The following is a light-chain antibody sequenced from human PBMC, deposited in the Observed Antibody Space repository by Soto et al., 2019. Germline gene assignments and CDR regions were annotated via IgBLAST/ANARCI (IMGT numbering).Light chain of an antibody. CDR1: QGIGTH. CDR3: QQSYNPPN. J-gene: IGKJ5*01. V-gene: IGKV1-39*01. CDR2: GAS. Sequence: IQMTQSPSSLSASIGDRVSITCRASQGIGTHLNWYLQRPGRVPKLLIYGASTLQSGVPSRFSGSGSGTGFTLTISGLQPDDFGTYYFQQSYNPPNFGPGTRL.